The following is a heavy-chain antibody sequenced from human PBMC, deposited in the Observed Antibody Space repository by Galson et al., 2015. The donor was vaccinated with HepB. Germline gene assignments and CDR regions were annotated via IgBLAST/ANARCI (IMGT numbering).Heavy chain of an antibody. V-gene: IGHV7-4-1*02. CDR3: ARKRGSGSHFFDS. D-gene: IGHD2-15*01. Sequence: SVKVSCKASGYTFSNYAMNWVRQAPGQGLEWMGGINPNTGNPTYAQGFIGRFVFSLDTSVSTAYLQISSLQAEDIAVYYCARKRGSGSHFFDSWGQGTLVTVSS. CDR2: INPNTGNP. J-gene: IGHJ4*02. CDR1: GYTFSNYA.